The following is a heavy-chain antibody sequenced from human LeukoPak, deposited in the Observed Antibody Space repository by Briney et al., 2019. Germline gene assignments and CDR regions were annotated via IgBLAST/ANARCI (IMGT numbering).Heavy chain of an antibody. CDR1: GYSFTSYW. V-gene: IGHV5-51*01. D-gene: IGHD3-10*01. CDR3: ARRRAYGSYYFDY. CDR2: IYPGDSDT. J-gene: IGHJ4*02. Sequence: GESLKISCKASGYSFTSYWIGWVRQMPGKGLKWIGIIYPGDSDTRYSPSCQGQVTISADKSISTAYLQWSSLKASDTAMYYCARRRAYGSYYFDYWGQGTLVTVSS.